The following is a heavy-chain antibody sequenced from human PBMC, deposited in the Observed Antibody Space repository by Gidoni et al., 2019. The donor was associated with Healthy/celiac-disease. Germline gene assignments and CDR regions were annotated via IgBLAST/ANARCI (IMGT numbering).Heavy chain of an antibody. V-gene: IGHV3-64*01. D-gene: IGHD3-22*01. CDR1: GFTSSSYA. J-gene: IGHJ4*02. CDR2: ISSNGGST. CDR3: ARQSYYDSSGYYPPPYYFDY. Sequence: EVQLVESGGGLVQPGGSLRLSCAASGFTSSSYARHWVRQAPGKGLEYVSAISSNGGSTYYANSVKGRFTISRDNSKNTLYLQMGSLRAEDMAVYYCARQSYYDSSGYYPPPYYFDYWGQGTLVTVSS.